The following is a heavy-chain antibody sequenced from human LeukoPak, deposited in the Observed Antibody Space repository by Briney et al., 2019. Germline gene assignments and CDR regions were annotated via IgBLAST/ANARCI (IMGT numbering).Heavy chain of an antibody. CDR1: GFTFSSYA. CDR2: ISGSGGST. V-gene: IGHV3-23*01. D-gene: IGHD3-3*01. J-gene: IGHJ4*02. Sequence: PGGSLRLSCAASGFTFSSYAMSWVRQAPGKGLEWVSAISGSGGSTYYADSVKGRFTISRDNSKNTLYLQMNSLRAEDTAVYYCAKGDYDYWSGYLVYWGQGTLVTVSS. CDR3: AKGDYDYWSGYLVY.